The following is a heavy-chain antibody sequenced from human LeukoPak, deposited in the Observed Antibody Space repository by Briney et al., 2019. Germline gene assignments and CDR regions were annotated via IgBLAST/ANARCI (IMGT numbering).Heavy chain of an antibody. Sequence: ASVKVSCKASGHTFSDYPMHWLRQAPGQRFEWMGWISAGNIKYSQNFQDRINITRDTSASTANMGLSSLTSADTAVYYCARVAYVMDAWGQGTTVVVSS. J-gene: IGHJ6*02. CDR2: ISAGNI. CDR1: GHTFSDYP. V-gene: IGHV1-3*01. D-gene: IGHD2-8*01. CDR3: ARVAYVMDA.